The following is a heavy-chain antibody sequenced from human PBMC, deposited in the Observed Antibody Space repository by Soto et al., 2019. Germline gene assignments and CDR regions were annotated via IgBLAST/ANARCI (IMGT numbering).Heavy chain of an antibody. CDR3: ARDNCSSTSCYSYYYYYGMDV. V-gene: IGHV3-7*04. D-gene: IGHD2-2*01. CDR2: IKQDGSEK. CDR1: GFTFSSYW. J-gene: IGHJ6*02. Sequence: GGSLRLSCAASGFTFSSYWMSWVRQAPGKGLEWVANIKQDGSEKYYVDSVKGRFTISRDNAKNSLYLQMNSLRAEDTAVYYCARDNCSSTSCYSYYYYYGMDVWGQGTTVTVSS.